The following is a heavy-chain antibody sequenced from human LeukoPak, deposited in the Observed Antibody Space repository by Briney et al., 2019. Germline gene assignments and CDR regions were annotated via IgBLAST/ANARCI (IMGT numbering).Heavy chain of an antibody. J-gene: IGHJ4*02. V-gene: IGHV4-34*01. Sequence: SETLSLTCAVYGGSFSGYYWSWIRQPPGKGLEWIGEINHSGSTNYNPSLKSRVTISVDTSKNQFSLKLSYVTAADTAVYYCAREEDYWGQGTLVTVSS. CDR3: AREEDY. CDR1: GGSFSGYY. CDR2: INHSGST.